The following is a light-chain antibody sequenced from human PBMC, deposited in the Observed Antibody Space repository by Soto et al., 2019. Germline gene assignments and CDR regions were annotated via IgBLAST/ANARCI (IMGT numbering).Light chain of an antibody. CDR1: QSISSW. J-gene: IGKJ1*01. CDR2: KAS. CDR3: QQYNSYSRT. V-gene: IGKV1-5*03. Sequence: QSPSTLSASVGDRVTITCRASQSISSWLAWYQQKPGKAPKLLIYKASSLESGVPSRFSGSGSGTEFTLTISSLQPDDFATYYCQQYNSYSRTFGQGTKVDIK.